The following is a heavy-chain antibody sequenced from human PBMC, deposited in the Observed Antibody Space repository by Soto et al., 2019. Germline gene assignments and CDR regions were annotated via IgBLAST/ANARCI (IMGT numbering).Heavy chain of an antibody. D-gene: IGHD2-2*01. CDR3: ARHVPAAGYSYGMDV. CDR1: GGTFSSYA. CDR2: IIPIFGTA. Sequence: QVQLVQSGAEVKKPGSSVKVSCKASGGTFSSYAISWVRQAPGQGLEWMGGIIPIFGTANYAQKFQGRVTITADESTATAYMELSSLRSEGTAVYYCARHVPAAGYSYGMDVWGQGTTVTVSS. V-gene: IGHV1-69*12. J-gene: IGHJ6*02.